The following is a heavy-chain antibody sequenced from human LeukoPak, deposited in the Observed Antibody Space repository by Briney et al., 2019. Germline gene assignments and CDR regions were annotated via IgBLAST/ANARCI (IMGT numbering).Heavy chain of an antibody. V-gene: IGHV3-64*01. CDR3: ARGTEDYYGSGLDY. J-gene: IGHJ4*02. Sequence: VGSLRLSCAASGFTFSSYAMHWVRQAPGMGLEYVSAISSHGGSAYYANSVEGRFTISRDNSRNTLYLQMGSLRAEDMAVYYCARGTEDYYGSGLDYWGQGTLLTVSS. CDR2: ISSHGGSA. D-gene: IGHD3-10*01. CDR1: GFTFSSYA.